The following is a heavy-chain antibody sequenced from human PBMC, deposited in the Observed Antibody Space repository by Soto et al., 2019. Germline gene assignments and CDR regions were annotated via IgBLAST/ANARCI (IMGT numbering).Heavy chain of an antibody. CDR3: ARDPGTSYYGSSRYFFAH. D-gene: IGHD3-22*01. V-gene: IGHV1-18*01. CDR2: ISSYNGNT. J-gene: IGHJ4*02. Sequence: TSVKVSCKASGYTFASYHSRWLQLAPGQGLEWMGWISSYNGNTNYAQKFQGRVTMTTDTSTSTAYMELRTLRSDDTAVYYCARDPGTSYYGSSRYFFAHWGQGTLVPSPQ. CDR1: GYTFASYH.